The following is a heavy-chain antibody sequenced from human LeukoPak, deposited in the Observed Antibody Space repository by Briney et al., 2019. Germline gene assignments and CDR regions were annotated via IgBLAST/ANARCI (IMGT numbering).Heavy chain of an antibody. D-gene: IGHD2-2*01. CDR2: ISYDGSNE. J-gene: IGHJ4*02. Sequence: GGSLRLSCAASGFTFSSYVMHWVRQAPGKGLEWVAIISYDGSNEYYADSVKGRFTISRDNAKNSLYLQMNSLRAEDTAVYYCARGSEYQLLSISPSAFDYWGQGTLVTVSS. CDR1: GFTFSSYV. CDR3: ARGSEYQLLSISPSAFDY. V-gene: IGHV3-30*04.